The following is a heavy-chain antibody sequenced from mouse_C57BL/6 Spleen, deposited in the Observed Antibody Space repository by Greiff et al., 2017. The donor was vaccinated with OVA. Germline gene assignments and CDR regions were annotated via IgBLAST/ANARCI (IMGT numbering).Heavy chain of an antibody. CDR2: ISSGGSYT. CDR3: ARQGTVVADY. V-gene: IGHV5-6*01. D-gene: IGHD1-1*01. Sequence: EVKLVESGGDLVKPGGSLKLSCAASGFTFSSYGMSWVRQTPDKRLEWVATISSGGSYTYYPDSVKGRFTFSRDNAKNTLYLQLSSLKSEDTAMYYCARQGTVVADYWGQGTTLTVSS. J-gene: IGHJ2*01. CDR1: GFTFSSYG.